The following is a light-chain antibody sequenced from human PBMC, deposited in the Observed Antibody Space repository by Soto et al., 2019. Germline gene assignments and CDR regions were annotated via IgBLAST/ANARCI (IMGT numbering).Light chain of an antibody. CDR3: LQRNSYPIT. CDR2: AAS. V-gene: IGKV1-9*01. Sequence: DIQLTQSPSFLSASVGDRVTITCRASQGLSSDLAWYQQKPGKAPKLLIYAASTLQSGLPSRFSGSGSGTELTLTLRPLQPEDCATYYCLQRNSYPITFGQGTRLEIK. CDR1: QGLSSD. J-gene: IGKJ5*01.